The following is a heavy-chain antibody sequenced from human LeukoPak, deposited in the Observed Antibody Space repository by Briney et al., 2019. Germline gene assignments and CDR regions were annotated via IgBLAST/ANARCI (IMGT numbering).Heavy chain of an antibody. CDR1: GFTFTSSA. CDR2: IVVGSGNT. D-gene: IGHD3-22*01. J-gene: IGHJ4*02. V-gene: IGHV1-58*01. Sequence: SVKVSCKASGFTFTSSAVQWVRQARGQRLEWIGWIVVGSGNTNYAQKFQERVTITRDMSTSTAYMELSSLRSEDAAVYYCAASPDYYDSSGYSYYFDYWGQGTLVTVSS. CDR3: AASPDYYDSSGYSYYFDY.